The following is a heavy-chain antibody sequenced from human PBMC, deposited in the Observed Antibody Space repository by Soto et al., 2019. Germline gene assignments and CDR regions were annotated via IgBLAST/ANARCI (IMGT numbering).Heavy chain of an antibody. CDR2: INHSGST. D-gene: IGHD2-2*01. Sequence: SETLSLTCAVYGGSFSGYYWSWIRQPPGKGLEWIGEINHSGSTNYNPSLKSRVTTSVDTSKNQFSLKLSSVTAADTAVYYCARGSIVVVPSAISRWFDPRGQGTLVTVSA. J-gene: IGHJ5*02. CDR3: ARGSIVVVPSAISRWFDP. V-gene: IGHV4-34*01. CDR1: GGSFSGYY.